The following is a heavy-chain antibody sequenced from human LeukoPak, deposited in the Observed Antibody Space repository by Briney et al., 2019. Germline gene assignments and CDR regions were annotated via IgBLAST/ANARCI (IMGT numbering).Heavy chain of an antibody. J-gene: IGHJ4*02. CDR1: GYTFTSYY. CDR2: INPSSGDT. V-gene: IGHV1-46*01. Sequence: EASVKVSCKASGYTFTSYYIHWVRQAPGHALEWMGIINPSSGDTSYTQKFQGRVTMTRDVSTGTVYMELSSLRSQDTAVYYCAKDPGLRGYYGAFDYWGQGTLVTVSS. D-gene: IGHD3-3*01. CDR3: AKDPGLRGYYGAFDY.